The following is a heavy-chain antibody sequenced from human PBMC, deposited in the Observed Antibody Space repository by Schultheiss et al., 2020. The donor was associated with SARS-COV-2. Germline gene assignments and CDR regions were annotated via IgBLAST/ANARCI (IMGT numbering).Heavy chain of an antibody. J-gene: IGHJ4*02. CDR1: GYTFTSYG. CDR3: ASGDFWSGYGHDY. D-gene: IGHD3-3*01. Sequence: ASVKVSCKASGYTFTSYGISWVRQAPGQGLEWMGGISAYSGGTNYAQKFQGRVTMTRDTSISTAYMELSRLRSDDTAVYYCASGDFWSGYGHDYWGQGTLVTVSS. CDR2: ISAYSGGT. V-gene: IGHV1-2*02.